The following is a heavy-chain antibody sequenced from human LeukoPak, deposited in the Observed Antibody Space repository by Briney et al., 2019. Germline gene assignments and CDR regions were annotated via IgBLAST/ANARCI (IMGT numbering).Heavy chain of an antibody. CDR2: ISSSGSTI. Sequence: GGSLRLSCAAPGFTFGSYEMIWVRQAPGKGLEWLSYISSSGSTIYYADSVKGRFTISRDNAKNSLYLQMSSLRAEATTVYFCARNLVLYFDYWGQGTLVTVSS. D-gene: IGHD6-6*01. V-gene: IGHV3-48*03. CDR1: GFTFGSYE. CDR3: ARNLVLYFDY. J-gene: IGHJ4*02.